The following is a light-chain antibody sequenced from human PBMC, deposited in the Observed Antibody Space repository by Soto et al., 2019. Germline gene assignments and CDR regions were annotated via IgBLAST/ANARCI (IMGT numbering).Light chain of an antibody. CDR2: EVS. CDR3: SSYAGSNRV. V-gene: IGLV2-8*01. CDR1: SSDVGGYNY. J-gene: IGLJ1*01. Sequence: QSVLTQPPSASGSPGQSVTISCTGTSSDVGGYNYVSWYQQHPGKAPKLMIYEVSKRPSGVPDRFSGSKSGNTASLTVSGLHADDGADYYCSSYAGSNRVFGTGTKVTVL.